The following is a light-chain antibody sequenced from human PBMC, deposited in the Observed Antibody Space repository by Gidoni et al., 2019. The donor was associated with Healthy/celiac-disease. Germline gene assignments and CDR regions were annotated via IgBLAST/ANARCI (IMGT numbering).Light chain of an antibody. Sequence: EIVLTQSPATLSLSPGERATLSCRSSQSVSSYLAWYQQKPGQAPRRLISDASNRATGIPARFSGSGSGTDFTLTSSSLEPEDFAVYYCQQRSNWPLTFGGGTKVEIK. CDR3: QQRSNWPLT. CDR2: DAS. J-gene: IGKJ4*01. CDR1: QSVSSY. V-gene: IGKV3-11*01.